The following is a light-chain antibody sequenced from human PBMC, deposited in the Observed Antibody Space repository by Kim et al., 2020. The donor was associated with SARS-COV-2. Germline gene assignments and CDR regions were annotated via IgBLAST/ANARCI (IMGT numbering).Light chain of an antibody. CDR3: QPSYSTPYI. CDR1: RTISTY. V-gene: IGKV1-39*01. CDR2: GAS. Sequence: DIQMSQSPSSLSASVGDRVTITCRASRTISTYLNRYQHKPGKAPNLLIYGASSLQSGVPSRFSGSGSGTSFTLTISSLQPDDFGNYYCQPSYSTPYIFGPGTKQEI. J-gene: IGKJ2*01.